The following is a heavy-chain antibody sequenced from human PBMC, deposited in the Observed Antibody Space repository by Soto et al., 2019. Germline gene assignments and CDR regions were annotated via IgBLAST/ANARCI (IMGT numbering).Heavy chain of an antibody. V-gene: IGHV3-30*14. Sequence: GGSLRLSCAASGFTFDNYYIHWVRQAPGKGLEWVAVISYDGSNKYYAASVKGRFTISTHSSQSTLFLQMNSLRTEDTATYYCVRGRYGSEIHWGQETKVTVSS. CDR1: GFTFDNYY. J-gene: IGHJ4*02. D-gene: IGHD3-10*01. CDR2: ISYDGSNK. CDR3: VRGRYGSEIH.